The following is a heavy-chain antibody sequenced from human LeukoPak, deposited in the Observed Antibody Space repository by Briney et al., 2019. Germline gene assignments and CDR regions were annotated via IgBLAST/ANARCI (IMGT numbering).Heavy chain of an antibody. CDR2: INNRGSST. CDR3: AKERQTGDYFTSDY. V-gene: IGHV3-23*01. D-gene: IGHD4-17*01. CDR1: VFTFSRYT. J-gene: IGHJ4*02. Sequence: PGGSLRLSCAASVFTFSRYTMSWVRQAPGEGLEWLSAINNRGSSTYYAGSVKDRFTISRDNSENTLYLQMNSLTVDDTAVYFCAKERQTGDYFTSDYWGQGTLVTVSS.